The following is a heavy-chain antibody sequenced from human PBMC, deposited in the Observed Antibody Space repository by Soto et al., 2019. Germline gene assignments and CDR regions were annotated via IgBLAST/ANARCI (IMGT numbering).Heavy chain of an antibody. Sequence: EVQLVESGGGLVKPGGSLRLSCAASGFTFSSYSMNWVRQAPGKGLEWVSSISSSSSYIYYADSVKGRFTISRDNAKNSLYLKMNSLRAEDTAVYYCARDQRHLYCTNCSAFDIWGQGTMVTVSS. CDR2: ISSSSSYI. J-gene: IGHJ3*02. CDR3: ARDQRHLYCTNCSAFDI. CDR1: GFTFSSYS. V-gene: IGHV3-21*01. D-gene: IGHD2-8*01.